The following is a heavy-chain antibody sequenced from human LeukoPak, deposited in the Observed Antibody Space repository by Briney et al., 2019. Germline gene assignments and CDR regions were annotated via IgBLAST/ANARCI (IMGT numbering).Heavy chain of an antibody. J-gene: IGHJ4*02. CDR2: ISSSGSTI. Sequence: GGSLRLSCAASGFTFSSYEMNWVRQAPGKGLEWVSYISSSGSTIYYADSVKGRFTISRDNAKNSLYLQMNSLRAEDTAVYYCATMATVITDYWGQGTLVTVSS. V-gene: IGHV3-48*03. CDR3: ATMATVITDY. D-gene: IGHD4-17*01. CDR1: GFTFSSYE.